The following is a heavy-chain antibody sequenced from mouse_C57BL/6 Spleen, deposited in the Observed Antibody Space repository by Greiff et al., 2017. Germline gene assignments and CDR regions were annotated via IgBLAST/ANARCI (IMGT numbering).Heavy chain of an antibody. CDR2: INPSRGYT. V-gene: IGHV1-4*01. D-gene: IGHD1-1*01. CDR1: GYTFTSYT. J-gene: IGHJ4*01. Sequence: QVQLQQSGAELARPGASVKMSCKASGYTFTSYTMHWVKQRPGQGLEWIGYINPSRGYTKYNQKFKDKATLTADKSSSTAYMQLSSMTSEDSAVYYCAYYYGHYARDYWGQGTSVTVSS. CDR3: AYYYGHYARDY.